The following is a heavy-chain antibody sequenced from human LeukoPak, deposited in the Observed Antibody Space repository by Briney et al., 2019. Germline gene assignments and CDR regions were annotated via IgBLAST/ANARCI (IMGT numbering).Heavy chain of an antibody. Sequence: GASVKVSCKASGYTFTRYYMHWVRQAPGPGLEWMGMIDPNGGSATYGQKFQGRVTMTRDTSTSTVYMELSSLRSEDTAVYFCARHLIKDIVVVPATPPSYYMDVWGKGTTATVSS. J-gene: IGHJ6*03. V-gene: IGHV1-46*01. CDR2: IDPNGGSA. CDR3: ARHLIKDIVVVPATPPSYYMDV. D-gene: IGHD2-2*01. CDR1: GYTFTRYY.